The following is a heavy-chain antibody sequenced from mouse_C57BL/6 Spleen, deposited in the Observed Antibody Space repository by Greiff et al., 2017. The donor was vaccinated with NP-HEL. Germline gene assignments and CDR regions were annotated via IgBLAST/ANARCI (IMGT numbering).Heavy chain of an antibody. Sequence: QVQLQQPGAELVKPGASVKLSCKASGYTFTSYWMHWVKQRPGQGLEWIGMIHPNSGSTNYNEKFKSKATLTVDKSSSTAYMQLSSLTSEDSAVYYCARCYYGNYQAWFAYWGQGTLVTVSA. CDR3: ARCYYGNYQAWFAY. D-gene: IGHD2-1*01. CDR1: GYTFTSYW. V-gene: IGHV1-64*01. CDR2: IHPNSGST. J-gene: IGHJ3*01.